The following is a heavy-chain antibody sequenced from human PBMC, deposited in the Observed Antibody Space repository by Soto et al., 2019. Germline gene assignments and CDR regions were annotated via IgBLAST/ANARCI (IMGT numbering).Heavy chain of an antibody. CDR1: GFTFSSYS. D-gene: IGHD3-10*01. J-gene: IGHJ5*02. CDR2: ISSSSSYI. CDR3: ARDTYYYGSGSYSP. Sequence: EVQLVESGGGLVKPGGSLRLSCAASGFTFSSYSMNWVRQAPGKGLEWVSSISSSSSYIYYADSVKGRFTIPRDNAKNSLYLQMNSLRAEETAVYYCARDTYYYGSGSYSPWGQGTLVTVSS. V-gene: IGHV3-21*01.